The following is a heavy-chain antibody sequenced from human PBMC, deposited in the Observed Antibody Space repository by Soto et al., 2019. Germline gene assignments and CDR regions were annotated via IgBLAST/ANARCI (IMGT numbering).Heavy chain of an antibody. CDR3: ARGFSFSDSPGNDRISFYDGLDV. CDR1: GASFTTGHW. CDR2: IYQSGIT. V-gene: IGHV4-4*02. J-gene: IGHJ6*02. D-gene: IGHD3-22*01. Sequence: QVQLQESGPGLVKASGTLSLTCAVSGASFTTGHWWTWVRQSPGKGLEWIGEIYQSGITNYNPSLSSRLTISMDKSKNQFSLKLTSVAAADTALYYCARGFSFSDSPGNDRISFYDGLDVWGQGTTVTISS.